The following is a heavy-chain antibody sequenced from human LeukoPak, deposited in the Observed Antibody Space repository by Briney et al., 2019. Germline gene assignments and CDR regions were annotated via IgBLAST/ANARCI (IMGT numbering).Heavy chain of an antibody. J-gene: IGHJ4*02. CDR3: AREYCSGGSCHFDY. CDR1: GGSISSGGYY. V-gene: IGHV4-31*03. Sequence: PSETLSLTCTVSGGSISSGGYYWSSIRQHPGKGLEWIGYIYYSGSTYYNPSLKSRVTISVDTSKNQFSLKLSSVTAADTAVYYCAREYCSGGSCHFDYWGQGTLVTVSS. D-gene: IGHD2-15*01. CDR2: IYYSGST.